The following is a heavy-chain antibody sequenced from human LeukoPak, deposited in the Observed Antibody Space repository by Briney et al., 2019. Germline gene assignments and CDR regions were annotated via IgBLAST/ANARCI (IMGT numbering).Heavy chain of an antibody. V-gene: IGHV3-30*01. CDR1: GFTFSSYA. D-gene: IGHD3-10*01. CDR3: ARESITMVREPNYFDY. Sequence: GRSLRLSCAASGFTFSSYAMHWVRQAPGKELEWVAVISYDGSNKYYADSVKGRFTISRDNSKNTLYLQMNSLRAEDTAVYYCARESITMVREPNYFDYWGQGTLVTVSS. J-gene: IGHJ4*02. CDR2: ISYDGSNK.